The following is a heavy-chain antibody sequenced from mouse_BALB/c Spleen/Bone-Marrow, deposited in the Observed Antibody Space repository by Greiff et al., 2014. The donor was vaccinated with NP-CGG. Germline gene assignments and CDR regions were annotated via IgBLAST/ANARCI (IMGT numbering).Heavy chain of an antibody. Sequence: LVKTGASVKISCKASGYSFTGYYMHWGKQSHGKSLEWIGYISCYNGATSYNQKFKGKATFTVDTSSSTAYMQFNSLTSEDSAVYYCVKRVYGNPFAYWGQGTLVTVSA. D-gene: IGHD2-1*01. J-gene: IGHJ3*01. V-gene: IGHV1S34*01. CDR1: GYSFTGYY. CDR3: VKRVYGNPFAY. CDR2: ISCYNGAT.